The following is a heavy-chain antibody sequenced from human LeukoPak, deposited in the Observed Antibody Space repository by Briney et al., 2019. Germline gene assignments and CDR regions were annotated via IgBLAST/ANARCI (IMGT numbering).Heavy chain of an antibody. J-gene: IGHJ4*02. CDR2: ISYDGKFT. Sequence: GGSLGLSCAAPGFTFRTYDVHWVRQPPGKGLEWVAGISYDGKFTFYGESVKGRFTVSRDNSKNTVYLQMNSLRSEDTAVYYCAKGRSLGSPPEYDNWGQGTQVTVSS. CDR1: GFTFRTYD. CDR3: AKGRSLGSPPEYDN. D-gene: IGHD3-10*01. V-gene: IGHV3-30*18.